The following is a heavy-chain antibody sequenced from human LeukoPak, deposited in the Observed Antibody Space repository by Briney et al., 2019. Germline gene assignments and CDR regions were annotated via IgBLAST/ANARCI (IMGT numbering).Heavy chain of an antibody. Sequence: GASVKVSCKAVGYISSSYGISWVRQAPGQGLEWMGWISGYNGDTNYAQNLHDRLTMSTDTSTSTAYMELTSLRSDDTAGYYCARRERCCSGWYEDHWGQGTLVTVSS. CDR2: ISGYNGDT. CDR3: ARRERCCSGWYEDH. D-gene: IGHD6-19*01. CDR1: GYISSSYG. V-gene: IGHV1-18*01. J-gene: IGHJ4*02.